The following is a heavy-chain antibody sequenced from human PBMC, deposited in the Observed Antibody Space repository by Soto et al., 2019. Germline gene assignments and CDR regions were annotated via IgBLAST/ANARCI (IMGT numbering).Heavy chain of an antibody. V-gene: IGHV3-74*01. CDR2: IDTSGHST. J-gene: IGHJ4*02. D-gene: IGHD6-13*01. Sequence: GGSLRLSCAASGFNFKGYGISWVRQSPEKGLEWVARIDTSGHSTNYAESVKGRFTISRDNAKNTVSLQMNSLRVEDTGVYYCAKDSWYFDLWSQGSQVTVSS. CDR1: GFNFKGYG. CDR3: AKDSWYFDL.